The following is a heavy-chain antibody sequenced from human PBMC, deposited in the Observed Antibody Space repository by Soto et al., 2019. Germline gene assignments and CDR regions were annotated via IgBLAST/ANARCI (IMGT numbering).Heavy chain of an antibody. D-gene: IGHD5-12*01. V-gene: IGHV1-69*02. CDR3: ARLTSGYLPFDD. J-gene: IGHJ4*02. Sequence: SVKVSCKASGGTFSSYTISWVRQAPGQGLEWMGRIIPILGIANYAQKFQGRVTITADKSTSTAYMELSSLRSEDTAVYYCARLTSGYLPFDDWGQGTLVTVSS. CDR2: IIPILGIA. CDR1: GGTFSSYT.